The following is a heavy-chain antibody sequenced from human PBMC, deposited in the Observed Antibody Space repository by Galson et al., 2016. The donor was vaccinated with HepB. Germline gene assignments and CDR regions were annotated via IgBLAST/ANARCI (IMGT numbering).Heavy chain of an antibody. V-gene: IGHV3-21*06. CDR3: ASHYDILTGYFYGYYFDY. CDR1: GFTFSSYS. CDR2: ISSSSSYI. Sequence: SLRLSCAASGFTFSSYSMNWVRQAPGKGLEWVSSISSSSSYIYYADSVKGRFTISRDNAKNSLYLRMNSLRAEDTAVYYCASHYDILTGYFYGYYFDYWGQGTLVTVSS. J-gene: IGHJ4*02. D-gene: IGHD3-9*01.